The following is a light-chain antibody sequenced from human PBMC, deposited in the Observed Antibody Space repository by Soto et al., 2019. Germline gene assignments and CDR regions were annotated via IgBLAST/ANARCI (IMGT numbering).Light chain of an antibody. V-gene: IGKV1-39*01. CDR1: QSISSY. Sequence: DIQMTQSPSSLSASVGDRVTITCRASQSISSYLNWFQQKPGKAPKLLIYAASSLQGGVPSRFSGSGSGTDFTLTVSSLQPEDFVTYYCQQGYSTPITFGQGTRLEIK. J-gene: IGKJ5*01. CDR3: QQGYSTPIT. CDR2: AAS.